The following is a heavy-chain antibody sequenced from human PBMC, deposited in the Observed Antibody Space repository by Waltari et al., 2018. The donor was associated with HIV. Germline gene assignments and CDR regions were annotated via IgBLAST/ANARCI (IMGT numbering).Heavy chain of an antibody. CDR1: GFTFTTSW. CDR2: INPDGTDT. J-gene: IGHJ6*02. D-gene: IGHD2-15*01. V-gene: IGHV3-74*01. CDR3: ARGKDCGGGTCDGYHYYGMDV. Sequence: EVQLVESGGGLVQPGGSLRLSCAASGFTFTTSWVHWVRQAPGKGLVWVSRINPDGTDTRYAEPGKGRFTIARDNAKNTVYLQVNSLRGEDTSVYYCARGKDCGGGTCDGYHYYGMDVWGQGTTVTVSS.